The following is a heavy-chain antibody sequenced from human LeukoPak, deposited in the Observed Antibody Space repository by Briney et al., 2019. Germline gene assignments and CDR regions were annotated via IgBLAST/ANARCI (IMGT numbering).Heavy chain of an antibody. Sequence: SETLSLTCAVYGGSFSGYYWSWIRQPPGKGLEWIGEINHSGSTNYNPSLKSRVTISVDTSKNQFSLKLSSVTAADTAVYYCARDPLYSGYGMDVWGQGTTVTVSS. CDR2: INHSGST. V-gene: IGHV4-34*01. CDR1: GGSFSGYY. CDR3: ARDPLYSGYGMDV. D-gene: IGHD2-8*01. J-gene: IGHJ6*02.